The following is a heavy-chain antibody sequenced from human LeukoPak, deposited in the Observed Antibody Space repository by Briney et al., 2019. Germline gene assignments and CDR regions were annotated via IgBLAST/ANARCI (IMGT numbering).Heavy chain of an antibody. J-gene: IGHJ6*02. CDR1: GFTFGDYA. Sequence: PGGSLRLSCTASGFTFGDYAMSWVRQAPGKGLEWVGFIRSKAYGGTTEYAASVKGRFTISRDDSKSIAYLQMNSLKTEDTAVYYCTRFRVYNRNDVSYYGMDVWGQGTTVTVSS. CDR2: IRSKAYGGTT. D-gene: IGHD1-1*01. V-gene: IGHV3-49*04. CDR3: TRFRVYNRNDVSYYGMDV.